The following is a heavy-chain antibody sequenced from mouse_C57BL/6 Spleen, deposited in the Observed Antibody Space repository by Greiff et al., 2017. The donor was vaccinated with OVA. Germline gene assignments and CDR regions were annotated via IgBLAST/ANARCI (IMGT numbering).Heavy chain of an antibody. V-gene: IGHV1-39*01. CDR3: AREGNYDYYFDY. CDR2: INPNYGTT. CDR1: GYSFTDYN. J-gene: IGHJ2*01. Sequence: EVKLLESGPELVKPGASVKISCKASGYSFTDYNMNWVKQSNGKSLEWIGVINPNYGTTSYNQKFKGKATLTVDQSSSTAYMQLNSLTSEDSAVYYCAREGNYDYYFDYWGQGTTLTVSS. D-gene: IGHD2-4*01.